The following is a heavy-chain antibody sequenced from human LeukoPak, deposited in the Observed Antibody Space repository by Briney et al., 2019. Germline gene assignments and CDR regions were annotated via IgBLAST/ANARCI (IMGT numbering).Heavy chain of an antibody. CDR3: ARADDFWSGYANDAFDI. Sequence: GGSLRLSCAASGFTFSSYWMSWARQAPGKGLEWVANIKQDGSEKYYVDSVKGRFTISRDNAKNSLYLQMNSLRAEDTAVYYCARADDFWSGYANDAFDIWGQGTMVTVSS. D-gene: IGHD3-3*01. V-gene: IGHV3-7*01. CDR1: GFTFSSYW. CDR2: IKQDGSEK. J-gene: IGHJ3*02.